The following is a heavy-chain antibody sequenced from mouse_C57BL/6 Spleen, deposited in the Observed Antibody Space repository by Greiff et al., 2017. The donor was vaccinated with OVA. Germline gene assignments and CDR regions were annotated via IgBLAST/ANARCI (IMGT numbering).Heavy chain of an antibody. V-gene: IGHV1-26*01. CDR2: INPNNGGT. J-gene: IGHJ4*01. CDR1: GYTFTDYY. Sequence: VQLQQSGPELVKPGASVKISCKASGYTFTDYYMNWVKQSHGQSLAWIGDINPNNGGTSYNQKFKGKATLTVDTSSSTAYMELRSLASEDSAVYYCARRGGSSYGGYAMDYWGQGTSVTVSS. CDR3: ARRGGSSYGGYAMDY. D-gene: IGHD1-1*01.